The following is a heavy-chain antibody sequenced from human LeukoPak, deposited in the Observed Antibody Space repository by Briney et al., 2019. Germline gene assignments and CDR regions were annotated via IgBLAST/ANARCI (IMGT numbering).Heavy chain of an antibody. CDR1: GGSISSGGYY. CDR2: IYHSGST. J-gene: IGHJ3*02. D-gene: IGHD3-22*01. Sequence: SETLSLTCTVSGGSISSGGYYWSWIRQPPGKGLEWIGYIYHSGSTYYNPSLKSRVTISVDTSKNQFSLKLSSVTAADTAVYYCARGYYYDSSGSDAFDIWGQGTMVTVSS. V-gene: IGHV4-30-2*01. CDR3: ARGYYYDSSGSDAFDI.